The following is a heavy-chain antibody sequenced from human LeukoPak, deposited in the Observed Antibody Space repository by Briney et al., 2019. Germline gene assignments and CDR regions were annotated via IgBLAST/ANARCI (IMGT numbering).Heavy chain of an antibody. V-gene: IGHV1-2*02. CDR2: INPNSGGT. D-gene: IGHD3-10*01. J-gene: IGHJ6*03. CDR1: GYTFTGYY. CDR3: ARVGPITMALYYYMDV. Sequence: ASVKVSCKASGYTFTGYYMHWVRQAPGEGLECMGWINPNSGGTNYAQKFQGRVTMTRDTSISTAYMELSRLRSDDTAVYYCARVGPITMALYYYMDVWGKGTTVTVSS.